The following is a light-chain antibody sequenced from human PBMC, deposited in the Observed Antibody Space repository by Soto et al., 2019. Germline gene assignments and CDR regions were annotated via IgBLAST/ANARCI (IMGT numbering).Light chain of an antibody. Sequence: EIVMTQSPATLSVSPGERATLSCRASQSVSRNLAWYQPKPGQAPRLLIYGASTRATGIPARVSGSGSGTEFTLTISSLQSEDFAVYYCQQYNNWPPYTFGQGTKLEIK. CDR2: GAS. CDR3: QQYNNWPPYT. J-gene: IGKJ2*01. V-gene: IGKV3-15*01. CDR1: QSVSRN.